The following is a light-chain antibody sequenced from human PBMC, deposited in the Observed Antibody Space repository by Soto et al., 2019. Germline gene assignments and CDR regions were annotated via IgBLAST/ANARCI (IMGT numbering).Light chain of an antibody. J-gene: IGKJ4*01. Sequence: IQMTQSPSSLSASVGDRVTITCRASQSISSSLNWYQQKPGKAPKLLIYAASSLRSGVPSRFSGSGSGTDFTLTISSLQPEDFATYYCQQSYSTPGALTFGGGTKVEVK. V-gene: IGKV1-39*01. CDR3: QQSYSTPGALT. CDR1: QSISSS. CDR2: AAS.